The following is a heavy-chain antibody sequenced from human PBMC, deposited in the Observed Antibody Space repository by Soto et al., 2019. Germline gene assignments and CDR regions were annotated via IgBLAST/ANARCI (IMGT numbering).Heavy chain of an antibody. CDR2: IRQDGSEI. CDR3: ARDKIVGATFFDY. V-gene: IGHV3-7*03. J-gene: IGHJ4*02. Sequence: GSLRLSCAASGFTFSNYWMSWVRQAPGKGPEWVANIRQDGSEIYYVDSVKGRFTISRDNAKNSLYLQMHSLRAEDTAVYYCARDKIVGATFFDYWGQGTLVTVSS. D-gene: IGHD1-26*01. CDR1: GFTFSNYW.